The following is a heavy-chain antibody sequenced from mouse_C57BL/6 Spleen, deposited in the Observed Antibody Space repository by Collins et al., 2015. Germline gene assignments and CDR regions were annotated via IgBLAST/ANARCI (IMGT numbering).Heavy chain of an antibody. CDR3: ARISGGYDWYFDV. D-gene: IGHD2-2*01. V-gene: IGHV8-8*01. CDR2: IWWDDDK. J-gene: IGHJ1*01. CDR1: GFSLSTSGMG. Sequence: QVTLKESGPGILQPSQTLSLTCSFSGFSLSTSGMGVGWIRQPSGKGLEWLAHIWWDDDKYYNTALKSGLTISKDTSKNQVFLKIASVDTADTATYYCARISGGYDWYFDVWGAGTTVTVSS.